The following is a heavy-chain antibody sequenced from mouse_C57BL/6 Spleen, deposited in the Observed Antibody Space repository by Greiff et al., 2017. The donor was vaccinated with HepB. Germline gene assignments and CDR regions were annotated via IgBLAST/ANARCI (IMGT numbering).Heavy chain of an antibody. V-gene: IGHV1-76*01. D-gene: IGHD3-2*02. Sequence: QVQLQQSGAELVRPGASVKLSCKASGYTFTDYYINWVKQRPGQGLEWIARIYPGSGNTYYNEKFKGKATLTAEKSSSTAYMQLSSLTSEDSAVYFCARIDSSGYVYYAMDYWGQGTSVTVSS. CDR2: IYPGSGNT. CDR1: GYTFTDYY. CDR3: ARIDSSGYVYYAMDY. J-gene: IGHJ4*01.